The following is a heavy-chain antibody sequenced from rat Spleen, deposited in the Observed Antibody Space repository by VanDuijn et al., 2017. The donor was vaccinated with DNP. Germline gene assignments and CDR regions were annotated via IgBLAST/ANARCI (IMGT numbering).Heavy chain of an antibody. D-gene: IGHD1-2*01. CDR2: ISTSGGST. J-gene: IGHJ4*01. CDR3: ARRQLYAMDA. CDR1: GFTFSAYD. Sequence: EVQLVESGGGLVQPGRSLKLSCAASGFTFSAYDMAWVRQAPTKGLEWVASISTSGGSTYYRDSVKGRFTVSRDNAKSTLYLQMDSLRSEDTATYYCARRQLYAMDAWGQGTSVTVSS. V-gene: IGHV5-25*01.